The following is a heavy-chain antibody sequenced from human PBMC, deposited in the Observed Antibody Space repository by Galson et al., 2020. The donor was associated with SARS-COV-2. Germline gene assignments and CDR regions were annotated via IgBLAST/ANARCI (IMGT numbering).Heavy chain of an antibody. V-gene: IGHV3-53*01. D-gene: IGHD6-19*01. J-gene: IGHJ4*02. CDR1: GFPVSSNY. CDR3: VRGYSSGLDY. CDR2: IYSGGTT. Sequence: QIGESLKTPCAAPGFPVSSNYLSWVRQAPGKGLEWVSVIYSGGTTYYADSVKGRFTISRDISKNMLYLQMNSLRVEDTAVYYCVRGYSSGLDYWGQGTLVSVSS.